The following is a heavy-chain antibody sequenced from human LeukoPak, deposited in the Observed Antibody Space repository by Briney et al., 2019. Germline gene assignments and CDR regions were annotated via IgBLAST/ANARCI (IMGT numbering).Heavy chain of an antibody. Sequence: GASVKVSCKASGGTFSSYAISWVRQAPGQGLEWMGGIIPIFGTANYAQKFQGRVTITADESTSTAYMELSSLRSEDTAVYYCARDPAPYTAMIYWGQGTVVTVSS. CDR1: GGTFSSYA. J-gene: IGHJ3*01. CDR3: ARDPAPYTAMIY. V-gene: IGHV1-69*13. CDR2: IIPIFGTA. D-gene: IGHD5-18*01.